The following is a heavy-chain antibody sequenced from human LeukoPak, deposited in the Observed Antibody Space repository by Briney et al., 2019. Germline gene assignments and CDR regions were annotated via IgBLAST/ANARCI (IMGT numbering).Heavy chain of an antibody. CDR3: SRDPRTLDY. Sequence: GGSLRLSCAASGCTFSDTYMTWIRQVPGKGLEWVAHIANSENTIMYADSVKGPCTISRDDAKNPLFLQMNSLRAEDTAVYYCSRDPRTLDYWGQGTLVTVSS. D-gene: IGHD3/OR15-3a*01. CDR2: IANSENTI. V-gene: IGHV3-11*01. J-gene: IGHJ4*02. CDR1: GCTFSDTY.